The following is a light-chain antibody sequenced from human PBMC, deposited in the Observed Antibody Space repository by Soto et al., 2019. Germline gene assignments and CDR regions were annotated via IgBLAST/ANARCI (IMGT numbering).Light chain of an antibody. V-gene: IGLV2-23*02. CDR3: CSFAGSSPV. CDR1: SSDVGSYNL. CDR2: EVS. Sequence: QSALTQPASVSGSPGQSITISCTGTSSDVGSYNLVSWYQQHPGKAPKLMIYEVSKRPSGVSNRFSGSKSGNTASLTISGPQAGDEANYSCCSFAGSSPVFGTGTKLTAL. J-gene: IGLJ1*01.